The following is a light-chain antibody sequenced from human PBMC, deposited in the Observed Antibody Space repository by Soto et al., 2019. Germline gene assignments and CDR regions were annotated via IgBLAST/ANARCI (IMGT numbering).Light chain of an antibody. Sequence: QSALTQPPPASGSPGQSVNISCTRTNSDVGGYNYVSWFQQHPGKAPKLIIHEVNQRPSGVPDRFSGSKSGNTASLTVSGLQAEDEGTYYCSSYGGYNNVVFGTGTKVTVL. J-gene: IGLJ1*01. CDR3: SSYGGYNNVV. V-gene: IGLV2-8*01. CDR2: EVN. CDR1: NSDVGGYNY.